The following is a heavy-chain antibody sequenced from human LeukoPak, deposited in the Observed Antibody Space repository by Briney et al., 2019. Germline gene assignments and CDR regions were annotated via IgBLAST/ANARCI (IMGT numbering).Heavy chain of an antibody. CDR1: GFTFSSYW. V-gene: IGHV3-74*01. CDR2: IKSDGSVT. D-gene: IGHD1-14*01. CDR3: ARDHDAVGTTIDH. Sequence: GGSLRLSCAASGFTFSSYWMHWVRQAPGEGLVWVSRIKSDGSVTWYADSVKGRFTISRDNAKNTLYLQMNSLRDEDTAVYFCARDHDAVGTTIDHWGQGTLVTVSS. J-gene: IGHJ4*02.